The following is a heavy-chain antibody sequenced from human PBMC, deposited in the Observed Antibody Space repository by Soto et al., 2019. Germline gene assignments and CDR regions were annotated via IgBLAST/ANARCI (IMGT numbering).Heavy chain of an antibody. J-gene: IGHJ5*02. D-gene: IGHD2-2*01. V-gene: IGHV1-69*02. Sequence: QVQLVQSGAEVKKPGSSVKVSCEASGGTFSSYSFSWVRQAPGQGLEWMGSVIPILGMANYAKKFQGRVTITADKSTSTVYMGLSSLRSEDTAVYYCARGGAVVVPGAVDRHNWFDPWGQGTLVTFSS. CDR2: VIPILGMA. CDR3: ARGGAVVVPGAVDRHNWFDP. CDR1: GGTFSSYS.